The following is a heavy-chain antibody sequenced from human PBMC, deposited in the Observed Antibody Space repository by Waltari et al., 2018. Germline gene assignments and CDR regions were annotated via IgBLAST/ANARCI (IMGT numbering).Heavy chain of an antibody. CDR1: GFTFINVW. V-gene: IGHV3-15*01. D-gene: IGHD3-9*01. Sequence: EVHLVESGGGLVKPGGSLRLSCAASGFTFINVWMTWVRQAPGKGLEWVGRIKSKAAGGTIEYAAPVEGRFTISRDDSKNTMYMQMNNLKTEDTAMYYCATVVKTPSGYDYWGQGTLVTVSS. CDR3: ATVVKTPSGYDY. J-gene: IGHJ4*02. CDR2: IKSKAAGGTI.